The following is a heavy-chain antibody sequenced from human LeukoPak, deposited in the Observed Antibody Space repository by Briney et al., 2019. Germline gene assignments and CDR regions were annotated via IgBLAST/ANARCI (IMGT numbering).Heavy chain of an antibody. V-gene: IGHV3-9*01. D-gene: IGHD4-23*01. CDR2: ISWNSENI. J-gene: IGHJ1*01. Sequence: GGSLRLSCAPSGFTFDDYAMHWVRQAPGKGLEWFSGISWNSENIGYADSVKGRFTISRDNAKNSLYLQMNSLRAEDTAFYYCVKGGGNSGYFQHWGQGTLVTVSS. CDR1: GFTFDDYA. CDR3: VKGGGNSGYFQH.